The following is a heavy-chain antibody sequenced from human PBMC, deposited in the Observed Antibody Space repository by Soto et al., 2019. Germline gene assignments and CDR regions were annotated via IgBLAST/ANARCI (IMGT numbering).Heavy chain of an antibody. Sequence: QLQLQESGPGLVKSSETLSLICSVSGGSISIRSYYWGWIRRPPGKGLEWIGSFYYSGSTYYISSLKRRVTISADTSKNQFSLKLSSVTAADTAVYYCARHMQSMIPVPDAFDMWGQGTMVTVSS. D-gene: IGHD3-22*01. CDR1: GGSISIRSYY. V-gene: IGHV4-39*01. CDR3: ARHMQSMIPVPDAFDM. J-gene: IGHJ3*02. CDR2: FYYSGST.